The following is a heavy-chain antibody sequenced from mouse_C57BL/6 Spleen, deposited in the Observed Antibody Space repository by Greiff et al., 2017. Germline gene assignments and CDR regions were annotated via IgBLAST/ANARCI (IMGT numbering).Heavy chain of an antibody. V-gene: IGHV1-72*01. J-gene: IGHJ2*01. D-gene: IGHD4-1*01. CDR1: GYTFTSSW. CDR2: IAPNSGGT. Sequence: QVQLKQPGAELVKPGASVTLSCKASGYTFTSSWMHWVKQRPGRGLEWIGRIAPNSGGTKYNEKFKSKATLTVDKPSSTAYMQLSSLTSEDSAVYYCARFTGYYFDYWGQGTTLTVSS. CDR3: ARFTGYYFDY.